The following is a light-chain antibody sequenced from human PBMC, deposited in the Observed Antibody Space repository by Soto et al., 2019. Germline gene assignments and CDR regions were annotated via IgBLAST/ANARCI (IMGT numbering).Light chain of an antibody. Sequence: EIVMTQSPATLSVSPGERATLSCRASQSVSSNLAWYQQKPGQAPRLLIYGASTRATGIPARFGGSGSGTEFTLTISRLQSEDFAVYYCQQYNNWWTFGQGTKVEIK. CDR2: GAS. CDR3: QQYNNWWT. V-gene: IGKV3-15*01. J-gene: IGKJ1*01. CDR1: QSVSSN.